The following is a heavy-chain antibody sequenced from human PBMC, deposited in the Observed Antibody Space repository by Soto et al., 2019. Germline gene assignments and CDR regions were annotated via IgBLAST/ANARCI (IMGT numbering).Heavy chain of an antibody. D-gene: IGHD2-8*01. CDR3: ARGSYCTNGVCYSPWFDP. V-gene: IGHV4-30-4*01. CDR2: IYYSGST. Sequence: PSETLSLTCTVSGGSISSGDYYWRWIRQPPGKGLEWIGYIYYSGSTYYNPSLKSRVTISVDTSKNQFSLKLSSVTAADTAVYYCARGSYCTNGVCYSPWFDPWGQGTLVTVSS. J-gene: IGHJ5*02. CDR1: GGSISSGDYY.